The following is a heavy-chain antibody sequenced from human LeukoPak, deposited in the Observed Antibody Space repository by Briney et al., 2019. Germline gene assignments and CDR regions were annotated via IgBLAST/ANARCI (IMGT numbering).Heavy chain of an antibody. D-gene: IGHD3-10*01. J-gene: IGHJ5*02. CDR3: AHSRPYYYGSGSYSPPNWFDP. CDR1: GFSLSTSGVG. CDR2: IYWDDDK. V-gene: IGHV2-5*02. Sequence: SGPTLVKPTQTLTLTCTFSGFSLSTSGVGVGWIRQPPGKALEWLALIYWDDDKRYSPSLKSRLTITKDTSKNQVVLTMTNMDPVDTATYYCAHSRPYYYGSGSYSPPNWFDPWGQGTLVTVSS.